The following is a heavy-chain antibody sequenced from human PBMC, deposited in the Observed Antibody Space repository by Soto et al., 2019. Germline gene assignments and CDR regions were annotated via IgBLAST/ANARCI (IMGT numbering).Heavy chain of an antibody. CDR2: IYHSGST. D-gene: IGHD3-16*01. CDR1: GYSITNGYY. CDR3: AKVGGGGPVTAAIGQFDS. J-gene: IGHJ4*02. V-gene: IGHV4-38-2*01. Sequence: SETLSLTCAVSGYSITNGYYWGWIRQPPGMGLEWIGSIYHSGSTSYNPSLRSRVTISVVTSKNQFSLKLRSVTAADTAMYYCAKVGGGGPVTAAIGQFDSWGQGTQVTVSS.